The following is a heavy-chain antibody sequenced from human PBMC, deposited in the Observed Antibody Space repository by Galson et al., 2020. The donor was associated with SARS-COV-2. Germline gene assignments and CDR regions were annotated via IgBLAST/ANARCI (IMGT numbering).Heavy chain of an antibody. CDR3: AKDRGGEPVVVDE. J-gene: IGHJ4*02. Sequence: GESLKISCAAFGFPSTNFAMAWVRQAPGKGLEWVSPICVIGAGTYYANSVKGRFTISRDDSKNTLFLQMDNLRIDDTAVYYCAKDRGGEPVVVDEWGQAALVNVCS. CDR2: ICVIGAGT. CDR1: GFPSTNFA. D-gene: IGHD2-15*01. V-gene: IGHV3-23*01.